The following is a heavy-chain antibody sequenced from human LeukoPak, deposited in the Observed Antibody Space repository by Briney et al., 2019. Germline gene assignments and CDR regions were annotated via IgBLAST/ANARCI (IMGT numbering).Heavy chain of an antibody. CDR3: ARDPRGSGYCSSTSCYLRAFDI. D-gene: IGHD2-2*01. Sequence: TGGSLRLSCAASGFTFSSYSMNWVRQAPGKGLEWVSYISSSSSTIYYADSVKGRFTISRDNAKNSLYLQMNSLRAEDTAVYYCARDPRGSGYCSSTSCYLRAFDIWGQGTMVTVSS. CDR2: ISSSSSTI. J-gene: IGHJ3*02. CDR1: GFTFSSYS. V-gene: IGHV3-48*01.